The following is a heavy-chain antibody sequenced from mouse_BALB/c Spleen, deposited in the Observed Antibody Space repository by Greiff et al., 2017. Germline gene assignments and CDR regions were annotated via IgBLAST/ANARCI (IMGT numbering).Heavy chain of an antibody. CDR3: ARRLQNYAMDY. CDR2: ILPGSGST. Sequence: VQLQESGAELMKPGASVKISCKATGYTFSSYWIEWVKQRPGHGLEWIGEILPGSGSTNYNEKFKGKATFTADTSSNTAYMQLSSLTSEDSAVYYCARRLQNYAMDYWGQGTSVTVSS. J-gene: IGHJ4*01. V-gene: IGHV1-9*01. D-gene: IGHD2-13*01. CDR1: GYTFSSYW.